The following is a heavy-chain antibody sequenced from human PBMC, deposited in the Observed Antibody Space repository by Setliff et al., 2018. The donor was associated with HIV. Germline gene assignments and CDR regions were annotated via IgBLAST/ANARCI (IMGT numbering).Heavy chain of an antibody. CDR3: ARDNLYSNTWNGSPVYGLDV. J-gene: IGHJ6*02. CDR2: ISRDGDTI. Sequence: PGGSLRLSCAGFGFIFNTYEMNWVRQAPGKGLEWLSYISRDGDTIFYADSVQGRFTISRDNAKNSLYLQMDGLRAEDTAVYFCARDNLYSNTWNGSPVYGLDVWGQGTTVTVSS. D-gene: IGHD3-3*01. V-gene: IGHV3-48*03. CDR1: GFIFNTYE.